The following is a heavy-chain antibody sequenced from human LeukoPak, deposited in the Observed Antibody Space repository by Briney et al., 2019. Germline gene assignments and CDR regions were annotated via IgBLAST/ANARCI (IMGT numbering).Heavy chain of an antibody. CDR1: GGTFSSYA. CDR2: IIPIFGTA. D-gene: IGHD6-19*01. Sequence: GASVKVSCKASGGTFSSYAISWVRQAPGQGLEWMGGIIPIFGTANYAQKFQGRVTITTDESTSTAYMELSSLRSEDTAVYYCARDPGYSSGWFAFDIWGKGQWSPSLQ. J-gene: IGHJ3*02. CDR3: ARDPGYSSGWFAFDI. V-gene: IGHV1-69*05.